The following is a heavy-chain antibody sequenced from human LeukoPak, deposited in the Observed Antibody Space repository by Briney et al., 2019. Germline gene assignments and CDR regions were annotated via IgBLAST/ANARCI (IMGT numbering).Heavy chain of an antibody. CDR3: ARMPKTVWDYYGSGSYLDY. V-gene: IGHV1-2*02. J-gene: IGHJ4*02. D-gene: IGHD3-10*01. CDR1: RYTFTGYY. CDR2: VNPNSGVT. Sequence: AASVKVSCKASRYTFTGYYMHWVRQAPGQGLEWMGWVNPNSGVTDYAQNFQGRVTMTRDTSISTAYVELSRLRSDDTAVYYCARMPKTVWDYYGSGSYLDYWGQGTLVTVSS.